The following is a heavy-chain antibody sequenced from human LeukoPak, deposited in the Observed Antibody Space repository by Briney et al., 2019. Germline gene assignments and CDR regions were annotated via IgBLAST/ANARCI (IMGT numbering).Heavy chain of an antibody. CDR2: ISSSSSYI. Sequence: GGSLRLSCAASGFTFSSYSMNWVRQAPGKGLEWVSSISSSSSYIYYADSVKGRFTISRDNAKNSLYLQMNSLRAEDTAVYYCAKDPTMIVVVIPDYWGQGTLVTVSS. CDR3: AKDPTMIVVVIPDY. D-gene: IGHD3-22*01. V-gene: IGHV3-21*04. J-gene: IGHJ4*02. CDR1: GFTFSSYS.